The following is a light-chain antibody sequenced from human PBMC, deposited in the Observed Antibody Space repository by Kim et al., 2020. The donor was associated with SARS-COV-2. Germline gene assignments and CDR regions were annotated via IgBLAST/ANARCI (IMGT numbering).Light chain of an antibody. CDR3: QAWDSSTLHVV. V-gene: IGLV3-1*01. CDR1: KLGDKY. Sequence: SYELTQPPSVSVSPGQTASITCSGDKLGDKYACWYQQKPGQSPVLVIYQDSKRPSGIPERFSGSNSGNTATLTISGTQAMDEADYYCQAWDSSTLHVVFGGGTKLTAL. J-gene: IGLJ2*01. CDR2: QDS.